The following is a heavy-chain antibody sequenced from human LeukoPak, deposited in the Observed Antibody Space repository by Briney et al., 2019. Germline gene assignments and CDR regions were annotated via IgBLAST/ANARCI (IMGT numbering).Heavy chain of an antibody. CDR2: IYSGGNT. J-gene: IGHJ4*02. V-gene: IGHV4-39*07. Sequence: SETLSLTCSVSDGSINSDTYYWGWIRQPPGKGLEWIASIYSGGNTFHNPSLKSRVTISLDTSKNRFSLKLTSVTAADTAVYYCARDQRSLFDVWGQGSLVIVSS. D-gene: IGHD1-26*01. CDR1: DGSINSDTYY. CDR3: ARDQRSLFDV.